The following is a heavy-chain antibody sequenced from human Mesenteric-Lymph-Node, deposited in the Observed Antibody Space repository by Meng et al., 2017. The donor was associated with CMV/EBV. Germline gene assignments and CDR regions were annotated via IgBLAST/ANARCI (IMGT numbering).Heavy chain of an antibody. J-gene: IGHJ4*02. D-gene: IGHD3-3*01. CDR1: GGSISSSSYY. CDR3: ARHAYHDSWSGYYLTPYYFDY. V-gene: IGHV4-39*01. CDR2: IYYSGST. Sequence: SETLSLTCTVSGGSISSSSYYWGWIRQPPGKGLEWIGSIYYSGSTYYNPSLKSRVTISVDTSKNQFSLKLSSVTAADTAVYYCARHAYHDSWSGYYLTPYYFDYWGQGTLVTVSS.